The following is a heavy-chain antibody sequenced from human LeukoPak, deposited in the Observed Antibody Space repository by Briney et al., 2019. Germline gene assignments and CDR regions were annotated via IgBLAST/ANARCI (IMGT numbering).Heavy chain of an antibody. D-gene: IGHD3-9*01. J-gene: IGHJ3*02. CDR2: ISAYNGYT. Sequence: GASVKVSYKASGYTFTSYGISWVRQAPGQGLEWVGWISAYNGYTNYSQKLQCRVTMATDTSTSTAYMELRSLRSDDTAVYYCARDSPSITIFGSVGGAFDIWGQGTMVTVSS. V-gene: IGHV1-18*01. CDR3: ARDSPSITIFGSVGGAFDI. CDR1: GYTFTSYG.